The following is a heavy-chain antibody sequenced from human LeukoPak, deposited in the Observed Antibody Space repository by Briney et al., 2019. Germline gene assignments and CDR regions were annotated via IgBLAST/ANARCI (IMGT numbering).Heavy chain of an antibody. V-gene: IGHV3-66*01. CDR3: ARVRSWGFDP. CDR1: GITVTSNY. D-gene: IGHD3-16*01. CDR2: IYSGGST. Sequence: GGSQRLSCAASGITVTSNYMSWVRQAPGKGLEWVSIIYSGGSTYYADSVKGRFTISRDNSKNTLYLQMNSLRAEDAAVYYCARVRSWGFDPWGQGTLVTVSS. J-gene: IGHJ5*02.